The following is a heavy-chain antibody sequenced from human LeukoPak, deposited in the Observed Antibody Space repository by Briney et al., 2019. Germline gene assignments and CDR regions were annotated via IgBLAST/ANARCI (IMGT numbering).Heavy chain of an antibody. D-gene: IGHD2-2*02. CDR1: GLTFSSYG. J-gene: IGHJ4*02. V-gene: IGHV3-30*02. Sequence: PGGSLRLSCAASGLTFSSYGMHWVRRAPGKGLEWVAFIRYDGSNKNYADSVKGRFTISRDSSKNTLYLQMNSLRAEDTAVYYCAKERATALLKYPSPSFDYWGQGTLITVSS. CDR2: IRYDGSNK. CDR3: AKERATALLKYPSPSFDY.